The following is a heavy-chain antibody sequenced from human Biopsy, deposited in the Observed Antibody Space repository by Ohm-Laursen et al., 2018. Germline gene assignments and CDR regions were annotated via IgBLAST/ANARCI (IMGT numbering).Heavy chain of an antibody. J-gene: IGHJ4*02. D-gene: IGHD1-26*01. CDR2: IYYSGST. V-gene: IGHV4-61*01. CDR3: ARVGAGAPSIDYFDY. Sequence: SDTLSLTCTVSGCSVSSGSYYWSWIRQPPGKGLEWIGYIYYSGSTNYNPSLRSRVTISVDRSKNQFSLELSSVTAADTAVYYCARVGAGAPSIDYFDYWDQGALVTVSS. CDR1: GCSVSSGSYY.